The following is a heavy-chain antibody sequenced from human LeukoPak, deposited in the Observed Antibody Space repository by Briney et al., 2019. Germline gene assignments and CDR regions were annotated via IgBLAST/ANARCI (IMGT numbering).Heavy chain of an antibody. Sequence: GGSLRLTCAASGITFSRYGMHWVRQAPGKGLEWVTFIRYDGSKKYYTDSVKGRFTISRDNSKNTLYLQMNSLSAEDTAFYYCAKEELRRITMWGYMDVWGKGTTVTISS. J-gene: IGHJ6*03. CDR2: IRYDGSKK. V-gene: IGHV3-30*02. CDR1: GITFSRYG. CDR3: AKEELRRITMWGYMDV. D-gene: IGHD3-10*02.